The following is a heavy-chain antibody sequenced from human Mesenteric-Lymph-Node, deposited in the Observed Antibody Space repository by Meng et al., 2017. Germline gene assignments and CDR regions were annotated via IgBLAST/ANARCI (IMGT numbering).Heavy chain of an antibody. J-gene: IGHJ3*02. CDR3: ARGYDSLAFDI. V-gene: IGHV6-1*01. CDR2: TYYRSKWYN. D-gene: IGHD3-22*01. Sequence: SQTLSLTCAISGDSVSSNSAAWNWIRHSPSRGLEWLGRTYYRSKWYNDYAVSVKSRITITPDTSKNQFSLQLNSVTPEATAVYYCARGYDSLAFDIWGQGTMVTVSS. CDR1: GDSVSSNSAA.